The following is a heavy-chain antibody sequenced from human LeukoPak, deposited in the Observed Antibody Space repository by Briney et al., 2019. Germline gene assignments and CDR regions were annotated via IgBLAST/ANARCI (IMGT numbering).Heavy chain of an antibody. CDR1: GGSISSSSYY. V-gene: IGHV4-39*01. Sequence: SETLSLTCTVSGGSISSSSYYWGWIRQPPGKGLEWIGSIYYSGSTYYNPSLKSRVTISVDTSKNQFSLKLSSVTAADTAVYYCARRAYYYDSSGIPRYWYFDLWGRGTLVTVSS. CDR2: IYYSGST. D-gene: IGHD3-22*01. J-gene: IGHJ2*01. CDR3: ARRAYYYDSSGIPRYWYFDL.